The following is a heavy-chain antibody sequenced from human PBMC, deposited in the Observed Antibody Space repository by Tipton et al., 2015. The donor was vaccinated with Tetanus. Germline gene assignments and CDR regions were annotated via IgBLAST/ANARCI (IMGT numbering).Heavy chain of an antibody. V-gene: IGHV4-34*01. J-gene: IGHJ4*02. CDR3: ARPIKQWLVPVDS. CDR1: GGSMSTYY. D-gene: IGHD6-19*01. CDR2: VHPRGST. Sequence: TLSLTCTVSGGSMSTYYWSWIRQPPGKGLEWIGEVHPRGSTNYNPSLKSRVTISLDTSKTHFYLNLSSVTAADTAVYYCARPIKQWLVPVDSWGQGTLVTVSS.